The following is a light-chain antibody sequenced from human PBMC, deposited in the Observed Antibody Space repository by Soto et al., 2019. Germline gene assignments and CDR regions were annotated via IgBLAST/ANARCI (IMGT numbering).Light chain of an antibody. V-gene: IGLV2-14*01. CDR3: SSYITTSTAYV. J-gene: IGLJ1*01. CDR1: SSDVGGYNY. Sequence: QSVLTQPASVSGSPGQSITISCTGTSSDVGGYNYVSWYQQYPGKAPKLMIYDASNRPSGVSNRFSGSKSGNTASLTISGLQAEDEADYYCSSYITTSTAYVFGTGTKVTVL. CDR2: DAS.